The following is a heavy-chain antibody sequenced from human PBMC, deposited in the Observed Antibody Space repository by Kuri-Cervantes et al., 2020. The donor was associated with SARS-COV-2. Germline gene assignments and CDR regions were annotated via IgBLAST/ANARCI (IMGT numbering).Heavy chain of an antibody. Sequence: ESLKISCTVSGGSISSSSYYWGWIRQPPGKGLEWIGSIYYSGSTYYNPSLKSRVTISVDTSKNQFSLKLSSVTAADTAVYYWAREKRGYYYYYYMDVWGKGTTVTVSS. CDR2: IYYSGST. J-gene: IGHJ6*03. CDR3: AREKRGYYYYYYMDV. CDR1: GGSISSSSYY. V-gene: IGHV4-39*07.